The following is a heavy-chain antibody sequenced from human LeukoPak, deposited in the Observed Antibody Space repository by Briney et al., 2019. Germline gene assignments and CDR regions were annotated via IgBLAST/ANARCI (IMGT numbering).Heavy chain of an antibody. J-gene: IGHJ6*03. CDR2: INTNTGNP. Sequence: ASVKVSCKASGYTFTSYAMNWVRQAPGQGLEWMGWINTNTGNPTYAQGFTGRFVFSLDTSVSTAYLQISSLKAEDTAVYYCARLDAIAVAGSYYYYYMDVWGKGTTVTVSS. V-gene: IGHV7-4-1*02. CDR1: GYTFTSYA. CDR3: ARLDAIAVAGSYYYYYMDV. D-gene: IGHD6-19*01.